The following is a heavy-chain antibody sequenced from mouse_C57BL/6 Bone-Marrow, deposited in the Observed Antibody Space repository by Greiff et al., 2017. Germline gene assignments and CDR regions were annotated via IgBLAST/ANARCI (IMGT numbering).Heavy chain of an antibody. V-gene: IGHV1-55*01. CDR2: IYPGSGST. D-gene: IGHD2-5*01. Sequence: QVQLQQPGAELVKPGASVKMSCKASGYTFTSYWITWVKQRPGQGLEWIGDIYPGSGSTNYNEKFKSKATLTVDPSSSTAYMQLSSLPSEDSAVYYCARPYYSNYWYFDVWGTGTTVTVSS. J-gene: IGHJ1*03. CDR1: GYTFTSYW. CDR3: ARPYYSNYWYFDV.